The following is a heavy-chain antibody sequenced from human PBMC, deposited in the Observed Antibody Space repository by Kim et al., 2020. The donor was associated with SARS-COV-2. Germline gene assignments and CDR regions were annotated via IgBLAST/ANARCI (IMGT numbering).Heavy chain of an antibody. D-gene: IGHD4-17*01. CDR3: ARATTVTMIDY. Sequence: SETLSLTCAVYGGSFSGYYWSWIRQPPGKGLEWIGEINHSGSTNYNPSLKSRVTISVDTSKNQFSLKLSSVTAADTAVYYCARATTVTMIDYWGQGTLVTVSS. CDR2: INHSGST. V-gene: IGHV4-34*01. J-gene: IGHJ4*02. CDR1: GGSFSGYY.